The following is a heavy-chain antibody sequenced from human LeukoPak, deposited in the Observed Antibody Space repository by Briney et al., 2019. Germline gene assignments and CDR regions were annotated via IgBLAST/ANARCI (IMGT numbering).Heavy chain of an antibody. Sequence: PSETLSLTCTVSGGSISSSSYYWGWIRQPPGKGLEWIGSIYYSGSTYYNPSLKSRVTIFVDTSKNQFSLKLSSVTAADTAVYYCASEQWLVDWYFDLWGCGTLVTVSS. J-gene: IGHJ2*01. CDR2: IYYSGST. CDR3: ASEQWLVDWYFDL. V-gene: IGHV4-39*01. D-gene: IGHD6-19*01. CDR1: GGSISSSSYY.